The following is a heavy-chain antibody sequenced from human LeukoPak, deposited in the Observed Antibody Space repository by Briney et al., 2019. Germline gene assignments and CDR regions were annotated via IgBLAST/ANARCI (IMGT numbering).Heavy chain of an antibody. CDR2: IYHSGST. J-gene: IGHJ5*02. CDR1: GYSINSGYY. D-gene: IGHD2-2*01. Sequence: SETLSLTCSVSGYSINSGYYWGCIRQSPGTGLEWIASIYHSGSTYYNPSLKSRVTISVDTSKNQFSLKLSSVTAADTAVYYCATIVVVPAAMRGWFDPWGQGTLVTVSS. V-gene: IGHV4-38-2*01. CDR3: ATIVVVPAAMRGWFDP.